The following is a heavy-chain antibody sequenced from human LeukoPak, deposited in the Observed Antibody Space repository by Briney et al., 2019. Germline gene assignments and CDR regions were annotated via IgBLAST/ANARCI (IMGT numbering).Heavy chain of an antibody. V-gene: IGHV1-46*01. J-gene: IGHJ4*02. CDR2: INPSGGSIINPGGGRT. D-gene: IGHD3-10*01. CDR3: ARDPYYGSGSYNYFDY. Sequence: ASVKVSCKASGYTFTWYYMHWLRQAPGQGLEWMGIINPSGGSIINPGGGRTTYAQKFQGRVTMTRDTSTSTVYMELSSLRSEDTAVYYCARDPYYGSGSYNYFDYWGQGTLVTVSS. CDR1: GYTFTWYY.